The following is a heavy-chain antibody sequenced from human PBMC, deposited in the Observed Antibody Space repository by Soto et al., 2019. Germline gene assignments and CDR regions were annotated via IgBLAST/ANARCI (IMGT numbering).Heavy chain of an antibody. CDR1: GYTFTSYY. J-gene: IGHJ4*02. CDR2: INPSSGST. D-gene: IGHD6-13*01. Sequence: QVQLVQSGAEVKKPGASVKVSCKATGYTFTSYYIHCVRQAPGQGLVWMGIINPSSGSTNYAQKLQGRLTRSRETSTTTVYMELSRRTSEDTAVYYCARAQGMAAAGRGRFDAWGQGALVTVSS. CDR3: ARAQGMAAAGRGRFDA. V-gene: IGHV1-46*03.